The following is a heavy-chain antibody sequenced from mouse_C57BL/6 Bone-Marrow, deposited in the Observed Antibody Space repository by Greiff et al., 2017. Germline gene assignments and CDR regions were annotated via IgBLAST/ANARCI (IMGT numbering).Heavy chain of an antibody. J-gene: IGHJ3*01. CDR1: GYAFSSSW. CDR2: LYPGDGDT. V-gene: IGHV1-82*01. Sequence: QVQLQQSGPELVKPGASVKISCKASGYAFSSSWMNWVKQRPGKGLEWIGRLYPGDGDTNYNGKFKGKATLTADKSSSTAYMQLSSLTSEDSAVYFCARLRLRPYWGQGTLVTVSA. CDR3: ARLRLRPY. D-gene: IGHD2-4*01.